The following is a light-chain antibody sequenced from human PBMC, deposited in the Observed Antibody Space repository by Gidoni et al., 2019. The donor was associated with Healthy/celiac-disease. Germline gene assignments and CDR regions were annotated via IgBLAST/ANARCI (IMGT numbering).Light chain of an antibody. Sequence: DIQMTPSPSSLSASVGERVTITCRASQSISSYLNWYQQKPGKAPKLLIYAASSLQSGVPSRFSGSGSGTDFTLTISSLQPEDFATYYCQQSYSTPRTFGQGTKVEIK. J-gene: IGKJ1*01. V-gene: IGKV1-39*01. CDR1: QSISSY. CDR2: AAS. CDR3: QQSYSTPRT.